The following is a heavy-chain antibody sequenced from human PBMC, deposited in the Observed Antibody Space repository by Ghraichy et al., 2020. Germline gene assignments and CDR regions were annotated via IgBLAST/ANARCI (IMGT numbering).Heavy chain of an antibody. J-gene: IGHJ4*02. CDR2: IYDSGST. CDR3: ARSRRVTTVTWIDY. D-gene: IGHD4-17*01. Sequence: SDTLSLTCTVSGGSISSYYWTWIRLPPGKGLEWIGYIYDSGSTNYNPSLKSRVTISVDTSKKQFSLKLTSLTAADTAVYFCARSRRVTTVTWIDYWGQGRLVTVSS. V-gene: IGHV4-59*01. CDR1: GGSISSYY.